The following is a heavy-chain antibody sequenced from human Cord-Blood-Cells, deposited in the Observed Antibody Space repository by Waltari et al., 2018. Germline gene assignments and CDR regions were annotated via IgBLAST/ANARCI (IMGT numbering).Heavy chain of an antibody. CDR1: GYTFTGYY. D-gene: IGHD6-6*01. CDR3: ARDDGSSPFDY. Sequence: QVQLVQSGAEVKKPGASVKVSCKASGYTFTGYYMPWVRQAPGHGLGWMGRNNPDGGGTNEAQKFQGRVTMTRDTSISTAYMELSRLRSDDTAVYYCARDDGSSPFDYWGQGTLVTVSS. CDR2: NNPDGGGT. J-gene: IGHJ4*02. V-gene: IGHV1-2*02.